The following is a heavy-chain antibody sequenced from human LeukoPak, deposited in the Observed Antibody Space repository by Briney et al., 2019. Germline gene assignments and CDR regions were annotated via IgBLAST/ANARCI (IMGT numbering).Heavy chain of an antibody. J-gene: IGHJ4*02. V-gene: IGHV3-7*04. CDR1: GFTFSSYA. Sequence: GGSLRLSCAASGFTFSSYAMSWVRQLPGKGLEWVANIKQDGSKKSYVDSVKGRFTISRDNAKNSLYLQMNSLRAEDTAIYYCTRVGYIDEGIDYWGQGTLVTVSS. CDR2: IKQDGSKK. D-gene: IGHD5-24*01. CDR3: TRVGYIDEGIDY.